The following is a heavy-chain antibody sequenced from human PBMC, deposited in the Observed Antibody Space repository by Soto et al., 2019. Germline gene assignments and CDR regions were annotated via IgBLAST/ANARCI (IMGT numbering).Heavy chain of an antibody. Sequence: GGSLRLSCSVSGFTFSNYAVHWVRQAPGKGLEHVSAISSNGGGIYYADSVKGRFTISRDNSKNTLYLQLRSLRSEDTAVYYCARVRTVPAGMGHNWFDPWGQGTLVTVSS. D-gene: IGHD2-2*01. V-gene: IGHV3-64D*06. CDR1: GFTFSNYA. CDR3: ARVRTVPAGMGHNWFDP. J-gene: IGHJ5*02. CDR2: ISSNGGGI.